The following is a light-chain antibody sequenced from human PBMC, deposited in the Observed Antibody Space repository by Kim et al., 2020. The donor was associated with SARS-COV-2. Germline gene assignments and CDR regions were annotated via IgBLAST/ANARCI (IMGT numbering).Light chain of an antibody. CDR1: SSDVGGYDY. CDR2: EVN. Sequence: QSALTQPPSASGSPGQSVTISCTGTSSDVGGYDYVSWYQQHPGKAPKLMIYEVNKRPSGVPDRFSGSKSGNTASLTVSGLQAEDEADYYCNSYAGIDNLRVFGGGTQLT. CDR3: NSYAGIDNLRV. V-gene: IGLV2-8*01. J-gene: IGLJ3*02.